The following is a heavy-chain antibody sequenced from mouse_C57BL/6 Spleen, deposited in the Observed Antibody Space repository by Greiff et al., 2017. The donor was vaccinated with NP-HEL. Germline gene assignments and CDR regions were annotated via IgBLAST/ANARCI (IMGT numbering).Heavy chain of an antibody. CDR2: FHPYNDDT. D-gene: IGHD4-1*01. J-gene: IGHJ4*01. CDR1: GYTFTTYP. Sequence: VQLQESGAELVKPGASVKMSCKASGYTFTTYPIEWMKQNHGKSLEWIGNFHPYNDDTKYNEKFKGKATLTVEKSSSTVYLELSRLTSDDSAVYYCARAGTGDYYAMDYWGQRTSVTVSS. V-gene: IGHV1-47*01. CDR3: ARAGTGDYYAMDY.